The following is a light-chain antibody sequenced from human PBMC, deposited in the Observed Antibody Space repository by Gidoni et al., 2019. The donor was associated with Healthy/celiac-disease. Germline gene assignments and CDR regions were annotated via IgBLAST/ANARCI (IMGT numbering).Light chain of an antibody. J-gene: IGKJ2*01. CDR1: QSISSY. CDR3: QQYNSYSST. CDR2: KAS. Sequence: DIQMTQSPSTLSASVGDRVTITCRASQSISSYLAWYQQKPGKAPKLLIYKASSLESGVPARFSGSGSGSEFTLTISSLHPDDFATYYCQQYNSYSSTFGQXTKLEIK. V-gene: IGKV1-5*03.